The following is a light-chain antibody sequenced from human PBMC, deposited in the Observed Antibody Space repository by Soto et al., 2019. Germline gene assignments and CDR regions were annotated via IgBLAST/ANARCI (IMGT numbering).Light chain of an antibody. Sequence: EIVLTQSPATLSLSPGERATLSCRASQSVRSFLAWYQQKRGQAPRLLIYDVSNRATGIPARFSGSGSATDFTLTISSLEPEDFAVYYCQQRSSWPLTFGGGTKVEIK. CDR2: DVS. CDR3: QQRSSWPLT. J-gene: IGKJ4*01. CDR1: QSVRSF. V-gene: IGKV3-11*01.